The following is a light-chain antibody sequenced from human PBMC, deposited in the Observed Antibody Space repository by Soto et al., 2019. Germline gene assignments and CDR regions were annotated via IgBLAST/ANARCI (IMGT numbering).Light chain of an antibody. CDR2: GAS. Sequence: EIILTQSPASLSVSPGERATLSCRASQSVNNNLAWYQQKPGQAPRLLIYGASIRATGIPGRFRGSGSGTEFTLTITCLQSEDFALYFCQQYNNLPPDTYGQGTKLEIK. J-gene: IGKJ2*01. V-gene: IGKV3-15*01. CDR1: QSVNNN. CDR3: QQYNNLPPDT.